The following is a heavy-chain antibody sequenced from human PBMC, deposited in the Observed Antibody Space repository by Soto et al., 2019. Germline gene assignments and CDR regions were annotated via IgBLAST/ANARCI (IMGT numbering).Heavy chain of an antibody. V-gene: IGHV1-69*13. J-gene: IGHJ3*02. D-gene: IGHD3-3*01. Sequence: ASVKVSCKASGVTFSSYAISWVRQAPGQGLEWMGGIIPIFGTANYAQKFQGRVTITADESTSTAYMELSSLRSEDTAVYYCARQGVVIRRGAFDIWGQGTMVTVSS. CDR1: GVTFSSYA. CDR2: IIPIFGTA. CDR3: ARQGVVIRRGAFDI.